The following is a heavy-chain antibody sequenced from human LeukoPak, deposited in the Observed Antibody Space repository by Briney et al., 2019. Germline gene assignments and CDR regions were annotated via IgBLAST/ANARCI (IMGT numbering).Heavy chain of an antibody. CDR1: GFTFSTNS. J-gene: IGHJ4*02. V-gene: IGHV3-23*01. CDR3: ARDYADYVGYFFFDY. D-gene: IGHD4-17*01. CDR2: ISGGGETT. Sequence: GGSLRLSCAASGFTFSTNSMNWVRQAPGKGLEWVSSISGGGETTYYADSAKGRFTISRDNSQNTLYLQMNSLRAEDTAVYYCARDYADYVGYFFFDYWGQGTLVTVSS.